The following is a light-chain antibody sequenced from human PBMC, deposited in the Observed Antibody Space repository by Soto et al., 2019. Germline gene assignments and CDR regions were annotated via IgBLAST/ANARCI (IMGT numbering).Light chain of an antibody. V-gene: IGLV2-8*01. J-gene: IGLJ1*01. CDR1: KNDVGFYDF. CDR2: EVV. Sequence: QSVLTQPPSASGSPGQSVTISCTGTKNDVGFYDFVSWYQHHPGKVPRLIIYEVVQRPSGVPDRFSGSKSGNTASLTVSGLQAADGADYFCKSYAGSNTYVFGSGTKVTVL. CDR3: KSYAGSNTYV.